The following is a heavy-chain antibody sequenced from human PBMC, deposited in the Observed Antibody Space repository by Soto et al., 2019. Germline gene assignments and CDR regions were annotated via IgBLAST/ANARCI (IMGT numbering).Heavy chain of an antibody. J-gene: IGHJ4*02. V-gene: IGHV3-23*05. Sequence: GGSMRLSCAASGFTFNTYAMSWVRQAPGKGLEWVSAIGSDGTAIRYADSVKGRFTISKDNSKDTLYLQMNSLRAEDTAVYYWAKPGLTVAGTRYFDRWGQGTLVTVSS. CDR1: GFTFNTYA. CDR3: AKPGLTVAGTRYFDR. D-gene: IGHD6-19*01. CDR2: IGSDGTAI.